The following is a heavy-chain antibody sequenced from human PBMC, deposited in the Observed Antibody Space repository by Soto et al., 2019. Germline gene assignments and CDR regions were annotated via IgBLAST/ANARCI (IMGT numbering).Heavy chain of an antibody. Sequence: GGSLRLSCAASGFTFSSYSMNWVRQAPGKGLEWVSSISSSSSYIYYADSVKGRFTISRDNAKNSLYLQMNGLRAEDTAVYYCARTHSSGGTGVNYWGQGTLVTVSS. CDR2: ISSSSSYI. J-gene: IGHJ4*02. V-gene: IGHV3-21*01. D-gene: IGHD3-22*01. CDR1: GFTFSSYS. CDR3: ARTHSSGGTGVNY.